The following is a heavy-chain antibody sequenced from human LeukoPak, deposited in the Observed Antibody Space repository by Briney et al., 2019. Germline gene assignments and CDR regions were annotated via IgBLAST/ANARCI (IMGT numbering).Heavy chain of an antibody. CDR2: IYTRGNT. D-gene: IGHD6-13*01. V-gene: IGHV4-61*02. J-gene: IGHJ5*02. Sequence: PSETLSLTCTVSGGPVSSGNYFWSWIRQPAGKGLEWIGRIYTRGNTNYDPSLKSRVTMSLDTSKNQFSLKVRSVTAADTAVYYCARSDSSSRFDPWGPGTLVTVSS. CDR1: GGPVSSGNYF. CDR3: ARSDSSSRFDP.